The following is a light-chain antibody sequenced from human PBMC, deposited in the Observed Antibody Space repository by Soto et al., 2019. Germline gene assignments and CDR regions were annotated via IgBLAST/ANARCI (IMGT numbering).Light chain of an antibody. V-gene: IGKV1-27*01. J-gene: IGKJ5*01. Sequence: DIQITQSPSSVSSAMLDIVAITCRASQAISNSLAWYQQKPGKPPQLLIYAASTLQSGVPSRFSGSGSGTDFTLTISGLQPQDLATYYCQSYNTARPTFGQGTRLEIK. CDR3: QSYNTARPT. CDR1: QAISNS. CDR2: AAS.